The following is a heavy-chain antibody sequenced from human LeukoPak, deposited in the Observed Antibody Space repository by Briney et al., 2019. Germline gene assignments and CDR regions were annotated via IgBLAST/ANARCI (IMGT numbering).Heavy chain of an antibody. D-gene: IGHD3-3*01. V-gene: IGHV1-69*04. CDR3: ARLVRSWSGGENYYYGMDV. CDR1: GGTFSSYA. Sequence: SVKVSCKASGGTFSSYAISWVRQAPGQGLEWMGRIIPILGIANYAQKFQGRVTITADKSTSTAYMELSSLRSEDTAVYYCARLVRSWSGGENYYYGMDVWGQGTTVTVSS. CDR2: IIPILGIA. J-gene: IGHJ6*02.